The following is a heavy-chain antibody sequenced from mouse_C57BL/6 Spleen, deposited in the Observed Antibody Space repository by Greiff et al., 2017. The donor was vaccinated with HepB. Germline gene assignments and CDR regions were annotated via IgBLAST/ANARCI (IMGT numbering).Heavy chain of an antibody. J-gene: IGHJ1*03. CDR2: INPSSGYT. Sequence: QVQLQQSGAELAKPGASVKLSCKASGYTFTSYWMHWVKQRPGQGLEWIGYINPSSGYTKYNQKFKDKATLTADKSSSTAYMQLGSLTYEDSAVYYCAREYGNYDWYFDVWGTGTTVTVSS. CDR1: GYTFTSYW. CDR3: AREYGNYDWYFDV. V-gene: IGHV1-7*01. D-gene: IGHD2-10*02.